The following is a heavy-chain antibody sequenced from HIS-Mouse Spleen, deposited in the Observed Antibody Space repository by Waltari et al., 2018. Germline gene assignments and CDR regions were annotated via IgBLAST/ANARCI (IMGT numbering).Heavy chain of an antibody. CDR3: AWSGSYYFDY. CDR1: GYTFTGYY. Sequence: QVQLVQSGAEVKKPGASVKVSCKASGYTFTGYYMHWVRQAPGQGLEWMGWIIPESGGTTYAQKFQGRVTMTRDTSISTDYMELSRLRSDDTAVYYCAWSGSYYFDYWGQGTLVTVSS. D-gene: IGHD1-26*01. J-gene: IGHJ4*02. CDR2: IIPESGGT. V-gene: IGHV1-2*02.